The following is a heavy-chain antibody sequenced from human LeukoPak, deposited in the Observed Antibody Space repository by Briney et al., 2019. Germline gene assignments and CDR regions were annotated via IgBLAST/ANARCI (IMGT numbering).Heavy chain of an antibody. V-gene: IGHV1-46*01. J-gene: IGHJ4*02. D-gene: IGHD4-17*01. Sequence: ASVKVSCKASGYTFTSYYMHWVRQAPGQGLEWMGIINPSGGSTSYAQKLQGRVTMTRDTSTSTVYMELSSLRSEDTAVYYCARDTLGDYALDYWGQGTLVTVSS. CDR1: GYTFTSYY. CDR3: ARDTLGDYALDY. CDR2: INPSGGST.